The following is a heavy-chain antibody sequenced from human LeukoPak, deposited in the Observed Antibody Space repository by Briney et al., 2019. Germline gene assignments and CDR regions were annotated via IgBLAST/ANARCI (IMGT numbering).Heavy chain of an antibody. V-gene: IGHV4-34*01. CDR3: ARGGRRITMIVVAPRGAFDI. CDR1: GGSFSGYY. Sequence: SETLSLTCAVYGGSFSGYYWSWTRQPPGKGLEWIGEINHSGSTNYNPSLKSRVTISVDTSKNQFSLKLSSVTAADTAVYYCARGGRRITMIVVAPRGAFDIWGQGTMVTVSS. CDR2: INHSGST. D-gene: IGHD3-22*01. J-gene: IGHJ3*02.